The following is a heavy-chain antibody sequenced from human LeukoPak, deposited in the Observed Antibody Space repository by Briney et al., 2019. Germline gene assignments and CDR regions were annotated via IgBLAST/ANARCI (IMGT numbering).Heavy chain of an antibody. CDR2: ISYDGSNK. J-gene: IGHJ3*02. CDR1: GFTFSSYA. V-gene: IGHV3-30-3*01. Sequence: PGGSLRLTCAASGFTFSSYAMHWVRQAPGKGLEWVAVISYDGSNKYYADSVKGRFTISRDNSKNTLYLQMNSLRAEDTAVYYCARDRNAFDIWGQGTMVTASS. CDR3: ARDRNAFDI.